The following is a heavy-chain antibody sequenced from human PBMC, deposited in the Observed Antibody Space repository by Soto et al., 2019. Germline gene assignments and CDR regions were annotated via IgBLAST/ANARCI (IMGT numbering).Heavy chain of an antibody. CDR1: GITFCNYV. D-gene: IGHD3-16*01. CDR3: ARDVRQFYVYGMDV. Sequence: PGGSPRLSCAACGITFCNYVMSWVRQAPGKGLEWVSGVTGDSVNTYYADSVKGRFTVSRDNSKNTLYLQMNSLRAEDTAVYYCARDVRQFYVYGMDVWGQGTTVTVSS. V-gene: IGHV3-23*01. J-gene: IGHJ6*02. CDR2: VTGDSVNT.